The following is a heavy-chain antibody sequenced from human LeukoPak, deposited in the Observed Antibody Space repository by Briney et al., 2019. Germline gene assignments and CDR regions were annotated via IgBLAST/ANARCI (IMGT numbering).Heavy chain of an antibody. V-gene: IGHV1-3*01. CDR2: INAGNGNT. Sequence: ASVKVSCKASGYTFTSYAMHWVRQTPGQRLEWMGWINAGNGNTKYSQKFQGRVTITMDTSASTAYMELSSLRSEDTAVYYCARGGITIFGVVIIRDYYGMDVWGQGTTVTVSS. J-gene: IGHJ6*02. CDR3: ARGGITIFGVVIIRDYYGMDV. D-gene: IGHD3-3*01. CDR1: GYTFTSYA.